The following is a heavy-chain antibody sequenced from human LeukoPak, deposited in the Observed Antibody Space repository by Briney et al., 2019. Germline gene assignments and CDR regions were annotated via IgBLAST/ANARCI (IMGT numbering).Heavy chain of an antibody. V-gene: IGHV3-49*04. Sequence: GGSLRLSCTTSGFIFGDYAMTWVRQAPGKGLEWVGFIRSKAYGGTTESASSVKGRFTISRDDSKSIAYLQMNRLKTEDTAVYYCTRYYYDGTYDYWGQGTLVTASS. CDR3: TRYYYDGTYDY. CDR2: IRSKAYGGTT. D-gene: IGHD3-22*01. J-gene: IGHJ4*02. CDR1: GFIFGDYA.